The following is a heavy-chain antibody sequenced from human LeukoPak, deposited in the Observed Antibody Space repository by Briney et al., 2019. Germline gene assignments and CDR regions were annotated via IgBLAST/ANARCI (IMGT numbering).Heavy chain of an antibody. Sequence: SETLSLTCTVSGGSISSGGHYWSWIRQHPGKGLEWIGYIYYSGSTYYNPSLKSRVTISVDTSKNQFSLKLSSVTAADTAVYYCASQTGYCSGGSCLVDYWGQGTLVTVSS. D-gene: IGHD2-15*01. V-gene: IGHV4-31*03. CDR2: IYYSGST. J-gene: IGHJ4*02. CDR3: ASQTGYCSGGSCLVDY. CDR1: GGSISSGGHY.